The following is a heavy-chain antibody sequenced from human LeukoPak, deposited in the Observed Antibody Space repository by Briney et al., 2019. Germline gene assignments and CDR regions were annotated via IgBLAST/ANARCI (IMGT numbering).Heavy chain of an antibody. J-gene: IGHJ6*02. CDR2: IYYSGST. CDR3: ARCTPMTYYYYGMDV. CDR1: GGSISSGDYY. V-gene: IGHV4-30-4*01. Sequence: SETLSLTCTVSGGSISSGDYYWSWIRQPPGKGLEWIGYIYYSGSTYYNPSLKSRVTISVDTSKNQFSLKLSSVTAADTAVYYCARCTPMTYYYYGMDVWGQGTTVTVSS.